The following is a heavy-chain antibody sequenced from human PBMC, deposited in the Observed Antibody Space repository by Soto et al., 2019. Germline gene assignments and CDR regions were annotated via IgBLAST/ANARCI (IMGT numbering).Heavy chain of an antibody. V-gene: IGHV4-30-2*01. Sequence: QLQLQESGSGLVKPSQTLSLTCAVSGGSISSGGYSWSWIRQPPGKGLEWIGYIYHSGSTYYNPSPKSRVTISLERSKKQFPLKLSSVTAAEPAVYYCARGMTTVTTLDYWGQGTLVTVSS. CDR1: GGSISSGGYS. CDR3: ARGMTTVTTLDY. D-gene: IGHD4-17*01. J-gene: IGHJ4*02. CDR2: IYHSGST.